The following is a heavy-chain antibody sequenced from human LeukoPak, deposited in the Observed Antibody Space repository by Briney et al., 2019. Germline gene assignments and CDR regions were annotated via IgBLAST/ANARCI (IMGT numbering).Heavy chain of an antibody. CDR2: VSGSGIGT. CDR1: GFTFSSYA. D-gene: IGHD4-11*01. CDR3: AKQNDYGNHLDYFDY. J-gene: IGHJ4*02. Sequence: GGSLRLSCAASGFTFSSYAMSWVRQAPGKGLEWVSAVSGSGIGTYYADSVKGRFTISRDNSMSTLYLQMNSLRAEDTAVYFCAKQNDYGNHLDYFDYWGQGTLVTVSS. V-gene: IGHV3-23*01.